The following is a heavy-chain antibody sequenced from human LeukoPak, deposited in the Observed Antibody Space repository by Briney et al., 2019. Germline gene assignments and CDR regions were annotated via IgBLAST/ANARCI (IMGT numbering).Heavy chain of an antibody. V-gene: IGHV4-34*01. Sequence: PSETLSLTCAVYGGSFSGYYWSWIRQPPGKGLEWIGEINHSGSTNYNPSLKSRVTISVDTSKNQFSLKLSSVTAADTAVYYCARDSSGSYGTNWFDPWGQGTLVTVSS. D-gene: IGHD1-26*01. CDR1: GGSFSGYY. CDR3: ARDSSGSYGTNWFDP. J-gene: IGHJ5*02. CDR2: INHSGST.